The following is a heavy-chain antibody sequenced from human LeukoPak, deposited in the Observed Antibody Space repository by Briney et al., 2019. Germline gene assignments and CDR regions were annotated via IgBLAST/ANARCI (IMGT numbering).Heavy chain of an antibody. CDR3: ARAGRGVVVTLVDI. CDR1: GGTFSSYA. D-gene: IGHD3-22*01. Sequence: ASVKVSCKASGGTFSSYAVSWVRQAPGQGLEWMGWINPNSGGTNYAQKFQGRVTMTRDTSISTAYMELSRLRSDDTAVYYGARAGRGVVVTLVDIWGQGTMVTVSS. CDR2: INPNSGGT. V-gene: IGHV1-2*02. J-gene: IGHJ3*02.